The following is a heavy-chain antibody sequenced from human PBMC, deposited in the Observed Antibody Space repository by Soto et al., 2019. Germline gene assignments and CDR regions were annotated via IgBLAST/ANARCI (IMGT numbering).Heavy chain of an antibody. CDR1: GGTFSSYA. V-gene: IGHV1-69*01. Sequence: QVQLVQSGAEVKKPGSSVKVSCKASGGTFSSYAISWVRQAPGQGLEWMGGIIPIFGTANYAQKFQGRVTITADESTSTAYMELSSLRSEDTAVYYCARENRDYGDCAPNWFDPWGQGTLVTVSS. CDR2: IIPIFGTA. D-gene: IGHD4-17*01. J-gene: IGHJ5*02. CDR3: ARENRDYGDCAPNWFDP.